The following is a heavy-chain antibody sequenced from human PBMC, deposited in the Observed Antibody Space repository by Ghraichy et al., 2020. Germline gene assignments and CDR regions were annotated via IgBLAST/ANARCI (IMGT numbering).Heavy chain of an antibody. V-gene: IGHV4-61*02. J-gene: IGHJ4*02. CDR2: IYTSGST. CDR3: ARADIAAAGFFDY. Sequence: SETLSLTCTVSGGSISSGSYYWSWIRQPAGKGLEWIGRIYTSGSTNYNPSLKSRVTISVDTSKNQFSLKLSSVTAADTAVYYCARADIAAAGFFDYWGQGTLVTVSS. D-gene: IGHD6-13*01. CDR1: GGSISSGSYY.